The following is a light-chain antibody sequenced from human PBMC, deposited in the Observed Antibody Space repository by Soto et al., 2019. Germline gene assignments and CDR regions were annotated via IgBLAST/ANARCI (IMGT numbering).Light chain of an antibody. CDR1: QSVTSTY. J-gene: IGKJ2*03. V-gene: IGKV3-20*01. CDR3: HCHQFDSSRVYS. Sequence: EIVLTQSPVTLSLSPGERATLSCTASQSVTSTYLAWYQQKPGQSPRLIIYGGSTRASDFPDRFSGGGSGTDFTLIISRVEPDDSAVYYCHCHQFDSSRVYSFVQVTKLVI. CDR2: GGS.